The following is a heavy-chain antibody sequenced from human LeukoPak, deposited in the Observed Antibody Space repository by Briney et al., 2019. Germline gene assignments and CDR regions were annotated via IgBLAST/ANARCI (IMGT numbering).Heavy chain of an antibody. CDR3: AKDKGGAVAGNFDY. CDR1: GFTFDDYA. J-gene: IGHJ4*02. CDR2: ISWNSGSI. D-gene: IGHD6-19*01. V-gene: IGHV3-9*01. Sequence: GGSLRLSCAASGFTFDDYAMHWVRQAPGKGLEWVSGISWNSGSIGYADSVKGRFTISRDIAKNSLYLQMNSLRAEDTALYYCAKDKGGAVAGNFDYWGQGTLVTVSS.